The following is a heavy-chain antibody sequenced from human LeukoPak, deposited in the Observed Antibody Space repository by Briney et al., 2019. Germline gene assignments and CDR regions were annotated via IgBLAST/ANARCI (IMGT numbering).Heavy chain of an antibody. CDR3: ARTFYYDSTAPDAFDL. CDR1: GFTFSSYA. D-gene: IGHD3-22*01. V-gene: IGHV3-66*01. J-gene: IGHJ3*01. Sequence: PGGSLRLSCAASGFTFSSYAMSWVRQAPGKGPEWVSVIYSGGSTYYADSVVDRFTISRDISKNTLYLQMDSLRVEDTAVYYCARTFYYDSTAPDAFDLWGQGTMVTVSS. CDR2: IYSGGST.